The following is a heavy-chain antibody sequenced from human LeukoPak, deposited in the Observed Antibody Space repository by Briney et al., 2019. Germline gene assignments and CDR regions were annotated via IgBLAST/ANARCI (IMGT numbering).Heavy chain of an antibody. CDR3: ARDGVVPAAIFPFDY. J-gene: IGHJ4*02. CDR2: ISSSSSYI. V-gene: IGHV3-21*01. D-gene: IGHD2-2*02. Sequence: GGSLRLSCAASGFTFSSYSMNWVRQAPGKGLEWVSSISSSSSYIYYADSVKGRFTISRDNAKNSLYLQMNSLGAEDTAVYYCARDGVVPAAIFPFDYWGQGTLVTVSS. CDR1: GFTFSSYS.